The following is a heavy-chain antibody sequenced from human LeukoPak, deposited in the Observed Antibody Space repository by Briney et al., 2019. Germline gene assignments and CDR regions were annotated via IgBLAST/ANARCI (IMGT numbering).Heavy chain of an antibody. D-gene: IGHD3-10*01. CDR1: GFTFSAYA. Sequence: PGGSLRLSCAASGFTFSAYAMSWVRQAPGKGLEWVSTISGSPGSTYYADSVKGRFTISRDNSKNTMFLQMNSLRAEDTAFYYCTKDSYYYFAYWGQGTLVTVSS. CDR2: ISGSPGST. J-gene: IGHJ4*02. V-gene: IGHV3-23*01. CDR3: TKDSYYYFAY.